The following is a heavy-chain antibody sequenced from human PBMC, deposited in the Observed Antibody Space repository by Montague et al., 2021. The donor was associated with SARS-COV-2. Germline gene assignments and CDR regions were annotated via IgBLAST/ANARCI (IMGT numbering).Heavy chain of an antibody. V-gene: IGHV3-74*01. D-gene: IGHD3-10*01. CDR1: GFTFRSYW. CDR2: IKPDGTST. CDR3: VRPLWFGDSDYYFDS. J-gene: IGHJ4*02. Sequence: SLRLSCAASGFTFRSYWMHWVRQVPGRGQVWVSRIKPDGTSTNYAASVQGRFTISRDNAKNTLSLQMNNLRAEDTAIYYCVRPLWFGDSDYYFDSWGQGTLVTVSS.